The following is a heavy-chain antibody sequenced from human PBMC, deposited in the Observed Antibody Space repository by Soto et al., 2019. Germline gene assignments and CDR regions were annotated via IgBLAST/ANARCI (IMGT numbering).Heavy chain of an antibody. CDR2: INHSGST. Sequence: SETLSLTCAVYGGSFSGYYWSWIRQPPGKGLEWIGEINHSGSTNYNPSLKSRVTISVDTSKNQFSLKLSSVTAADTAVYYCARYCSGGSCHEWFDPWGQGTLVTVSS. CDR1: GGSFSGYY. D-gene: IGHD2-15*01. CDR3: ARYCSGGSCHEWFDP. J-gene: IGHJ5*02. V-gene: IGHV4-34*01.